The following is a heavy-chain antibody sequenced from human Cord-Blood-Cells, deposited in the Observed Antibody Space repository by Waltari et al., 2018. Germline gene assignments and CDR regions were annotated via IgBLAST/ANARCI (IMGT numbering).Heavy chain of an antibody. V-gene: IGHV4-31*03. Sequence: QVQLQESGPGLVKPSQTLSLTCTVSGGSISSGGYYWSWIRQHPGKGLEWIGYIYYSGSTYYNPSRKSRVTMSVDTSKNQFSLKLSSVTAADTAVYYCARVSGQLVLFDYWGQGTLVTVSS. J-gene: IGHJ4*02. CDR3: ARVSGQLVLFDY. D-gene: IGHD6-6*01. CDR2: IYYSGST. CDR1: GGSISSGGYY.